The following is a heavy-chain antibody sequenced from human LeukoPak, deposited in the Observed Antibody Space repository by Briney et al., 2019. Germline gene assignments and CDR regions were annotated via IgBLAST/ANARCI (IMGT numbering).Heavy chain of an antibody. Sequence: PSETLSLTCAVYGGSFSGYYRSWIRQPPGKGLEWIGEINHSGSTNYNPSLKSRVTISVDTSKNQFSLKLSSVTAADTAVYYCASSGYSYRYFDYWGQGTLVTVSS. CDR1: GGSFSGYY. D-gene: IGHD5-18*01. V-gene: IGHV4-34*01. J-gene: IGHJ4*02. CDR2: INHSGST. CDR3: ASSGYSYRYFDY.